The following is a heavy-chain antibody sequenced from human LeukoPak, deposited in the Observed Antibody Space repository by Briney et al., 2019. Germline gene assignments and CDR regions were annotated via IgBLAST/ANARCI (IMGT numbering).Heavy chain of an antibody. D-gene: IGHD3-3*01. V-gene: IGHV1-46*01. CDR1: GYTFTSYY. CDR3: ARGHDFWSGYPGAFDY. J-gene: IGHJ4*02. Sequence: GASVKVSCKASGYTFTSYYMHWVRQAPGQGLEWMGIINPSGGSTSYAQKFQGRVTMTRDTSTSTVYMELSSLRSEDTAVYYCARGHDFWSGYPGAFDYWGQGTLVTVSS. CDR2: INPSGGST.